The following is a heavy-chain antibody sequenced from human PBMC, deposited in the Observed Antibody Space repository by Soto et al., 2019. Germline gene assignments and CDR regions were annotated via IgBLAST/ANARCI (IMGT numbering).Heavy chain of an antibody. J-gene: IGHJ5*02. CDR1: GGSISSSDYY. Sequence: PSETLSLTCTVSGGSISSSDYYWGWIRQPPGKGLEWIGNIYYSGSASYNPSLKSRVTISVDTSKNQFSLKLSSVTAADTAVYYCARGRIVVVVAAKFHWFDPWGQGTLVTVSS. CDR2: IYYSGSA. V-gene: IGHV4-39*01. D-gene: IGHD2-15*01. CDR3: ARGRIVVVVAAKFHWFDP.